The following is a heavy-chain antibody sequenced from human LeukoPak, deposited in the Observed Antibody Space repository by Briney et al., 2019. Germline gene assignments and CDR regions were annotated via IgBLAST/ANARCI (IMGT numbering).Heavy chain of an antibody. Sequence: PSQTLSLTCTVSGGSISTGGYSWSWIRQRPGKGLQWIGYIYYNWTTQYNPSLRSRLGISMDMSKNQFSLKLRSVTAADTAIYYCATYKTGDIHWFDPWGQGILVTVSS. CDR1: GGSISTGGYS. J-gene: IGHJ5*02. CDR2: IYYNWTT. D-gene: IGHD2-21*01. V-gene: IGHV4-31*03. CDR3: ATYKTGDIHWFDP.